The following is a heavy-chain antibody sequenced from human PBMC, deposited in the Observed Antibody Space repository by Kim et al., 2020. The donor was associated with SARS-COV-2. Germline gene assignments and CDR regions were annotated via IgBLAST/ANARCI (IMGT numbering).Heavy chain of an antibody. J-gene: IGHJ5*02. D-gene: IGHD6-13*01. Sequence: SETLSLTCAVYGGSFSGYYWSWIRQPPGKGLEWIGEINHSGSTNYNPSLKSRVTISVDTSKNQFSLKLSSVTAADTAVYYGARGPGYSSSWYGARNRFDP. CDR3: ARGPGYSSSWYGARNRFDP. CDR1: GGSFSGYY. CDR2: INHSGST. V-gene: IGHV4-34*01.